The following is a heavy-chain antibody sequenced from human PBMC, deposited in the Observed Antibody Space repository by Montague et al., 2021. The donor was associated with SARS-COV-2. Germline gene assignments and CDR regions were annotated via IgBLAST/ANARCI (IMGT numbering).Heavy chain of an antibody. Sequence: SEILSLTCTVSGGSISSNYWNWIRQPPGRGLEWIGYIYYSGSTNYNPSLESRVTISADTSKNHFSLKLRSVTAADTAVYYCAREISGPDYFDYWGQGTLVIISS. D-gene: IGHD3-10*01. CDR2: IYYSGST. J-gene: IGHJ4*02. V-gene: IGHV4-59*01. CDR1: GGSISSNY. CDR3: AREISGPDYFDY.